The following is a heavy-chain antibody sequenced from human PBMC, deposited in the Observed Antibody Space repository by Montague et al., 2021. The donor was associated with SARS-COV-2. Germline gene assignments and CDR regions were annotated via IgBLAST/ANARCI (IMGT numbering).Heavy chain of an antibody. D-gene: IGHD3-16*01. Sequence: SETLSLTCSVSGGSISGHYWCWIRQPPGKGLEWIGNFDHSGDTKYNPSLKSRATISVDTSKNQFALRLHSVTAADTAVYYCAREFRIELWQSNWYFGLWGRGTLVTVSS. CDR2: FDHSGDT. J-gene: IGHJ2*01. V-gene: IGHV4-59*11. CDR1: GGSISGHY. CDR3: AREFRIELWQSNWYFGL.